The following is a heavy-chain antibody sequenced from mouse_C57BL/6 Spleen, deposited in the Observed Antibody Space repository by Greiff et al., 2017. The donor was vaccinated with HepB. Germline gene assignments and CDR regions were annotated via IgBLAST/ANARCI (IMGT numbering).Heavy chain of an antibody. V-gene: IGHV1-50*01. D-gene: IGHD1-1*01. CDR3: ARYSSY. CDR1: GYTFTSYW. J-gene: IGHJ3*01. CDR2: IDPSDSYT. Sequence: QVHVKQPGAELVKPGASVKLSCKASGYTFTSYWMQWVKQRPGQGLEWIGEIDPSDSYTNYNQKFKGKATLTVDTSSSTAYMQLSSLTSEDSAVYYCARYSSYWGQGTLVTVSA.